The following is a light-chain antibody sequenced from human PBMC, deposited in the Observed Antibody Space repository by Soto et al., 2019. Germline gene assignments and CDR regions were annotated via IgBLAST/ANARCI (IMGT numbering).Light chain of an antibody. V-gene: IGKV1D-8*01. CDR1: QGINSY. Sequence: VIWMTQSPSLLSASTGDRVTISCQMSQGINSYLAWYQQKPGKAPDLLIYGASTLESGVPSRFSGSGSGTDFTLTISSLQSEDFETYYCQQYYTFPWTFGQGTKVEIK. CDR3: QQYYTFPWT. CDR2: GAS. J-gene: IGKJ1*01.